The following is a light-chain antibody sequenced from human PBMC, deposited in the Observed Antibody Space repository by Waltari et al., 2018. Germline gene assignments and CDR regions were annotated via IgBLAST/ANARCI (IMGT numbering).Light chain of an antibody. Sequence: EIVLTQSPATLSLSPGERATLSCRASQIISTDLGWYHQNPGQAPRLLIYDASKRSTDIPARFSGRGSGTDFTLAISSLEPEDFAVYYCQHRANWPLTFGGGTKVEIK. CDR3: QHRANWPLT. J-gene: IGKJ4*01. CDR2: DAS. CDR1: QIISTD. V-gene: IGKV3-11*01.